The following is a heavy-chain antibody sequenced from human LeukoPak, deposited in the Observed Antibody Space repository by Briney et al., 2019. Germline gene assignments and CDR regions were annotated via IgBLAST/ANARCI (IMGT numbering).Heavy chain of an antibody. J-gene: IGHJ4*02. CDR1: GGSISSGGSY. D-gene: IGHD1-7*01. CDR2: IYYSGST. V-gene: IGHV4-31*03. Sequence: PSQTLSLTCTVSGGSISSGGSYWSWIRQHPGKGLEWIGYIYYSGSTYYNPSLKSRVTISVDTSKKQFSLKLSSVTAADTAVYYCARRNYDLYYFDYWGQGTLVTVSS. CDR3: ARRNYDLYYFDY.